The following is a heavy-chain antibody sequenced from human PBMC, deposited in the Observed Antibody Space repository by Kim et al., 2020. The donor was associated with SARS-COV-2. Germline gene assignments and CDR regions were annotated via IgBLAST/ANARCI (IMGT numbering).Heavy chain of an antibody. J-gene: IGHJ3*02. D-gene: IGHD3-3*01. CDR2: IYYSGST. V-gene: IGHV4-39*01. CDR1: GGSISSSSYY. CDR3: ARSLGAGTSTIFGVVIIPDAFDI. Sequence: SETLSLTCTVSGGSISSSSYYWGWIRQPPGKGLEWIGSIYYSGSTYYNPSLKSRVTISVDTSKNQFSLKLSSVTAADTAVYYCARSLGAGTSTIFGVVIIPDAFDIWGQGTMVTVSS.